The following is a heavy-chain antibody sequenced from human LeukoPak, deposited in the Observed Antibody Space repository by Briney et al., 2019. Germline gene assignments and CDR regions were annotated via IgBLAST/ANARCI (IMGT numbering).Heavy chain of an antibody. V-gene: IGHV4-59*01. CDR1: GGSISSYY. Sequence: PSESLSLTCTVSGGSISSYYWSWIRQPPGKGLEWIGYIYYSGITNDNPALGSRVTISVDTSKNQCSLKLSSVTAADTAVYYCARGSGSRRSFDSWGRGTLVTVSS. D-gene: IGHD3-3*01. CDR2: IYYSGIT. J-gene: IGHJ4*02. CDR3: ARGSGSRRSFDS.